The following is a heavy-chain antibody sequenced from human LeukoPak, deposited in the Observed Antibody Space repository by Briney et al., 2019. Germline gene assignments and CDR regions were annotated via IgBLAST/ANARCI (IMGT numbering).Heavy chain of an antibody. J-gene: IGHJ4*02. CDR1: GFTFSTYA. CDR3: AKATTAMVKSGVDY. D-gene: IGHD5-18*01. V-gene: IGHV3-23*01. Sequence: QPGGSLRLSCAASGFTFSTYAMTWVRQVPGKGLEWVSTVSGSGAGTYYADSVKGRFTISRDNSKNTLYLQMNSLTAEDTAVYYCAKATTAMVKSGVDYWGQGTLVTVSS. CDR2: VSGSGAGT.